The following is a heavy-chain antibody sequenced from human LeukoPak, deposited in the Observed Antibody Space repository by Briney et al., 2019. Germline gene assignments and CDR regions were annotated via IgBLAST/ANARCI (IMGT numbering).Heavy chain of an antibody. J-gene: IGHJ4*02. V-gene: IGHV3-23*01. D-gene: IGHD2-21*02. Sequence: PGGSLRLSCAASGFTFSSYAMNWVRQAPGKGLEWVSGISGSGGTTYYADSVKGRFTISRDNSKNTLYLQMNSLRAEDTAVYYCAKRLAIFWGGDCYHYYFDYWGQGTLVTVSS. CDR1: GFTFSSYA. CDR2: ISGSGGTT. CDR3: AKRLAIFWGGDCYHYYFDY.